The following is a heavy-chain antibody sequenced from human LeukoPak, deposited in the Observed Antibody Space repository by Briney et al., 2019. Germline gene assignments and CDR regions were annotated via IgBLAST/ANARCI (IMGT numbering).Heavy chain of an antibody. J-gene: IGHJ4*02. D-gene: IGHD6-13*01. Sequence: SETLYLTCTVSGGSISSSSYYWGWIRQPPKQGQEWIGSIYYSGSTYYNLSLNSRVTVSVDTSKNQFSLKLSSVTAADTAVYYCARHSRPLFDYWGQGTLVTVSS. CDR1: GGSISSSSYY. CDR3: ARHSRPLFDY. V-gene: IGHV4-39*01. CDR2: IYYSGST.